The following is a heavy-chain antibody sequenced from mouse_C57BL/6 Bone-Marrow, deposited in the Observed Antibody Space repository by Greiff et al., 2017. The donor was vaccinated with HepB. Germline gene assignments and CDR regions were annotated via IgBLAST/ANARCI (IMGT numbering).Heavy chain of an antibody. J-gene: IGHJ4*01. V-gene: IGHV1-64*01. Sequence: QVQLQQPGAELVKPGASVKLSCKASGYTFTSYWMHWVKQRPGQGLEWIGMIHPNSGSTNYNEKFKSKATLTVDKSSSTAYMQLSSLTSEDSAVYDCAGLRPYYAMDYWGQGTSVTVSS. CDR1: GYTFTSYW. D-gene: IGHD2-4*01. CDR3: AGLRPYYAMDY. CDR2: IHPNSGST.